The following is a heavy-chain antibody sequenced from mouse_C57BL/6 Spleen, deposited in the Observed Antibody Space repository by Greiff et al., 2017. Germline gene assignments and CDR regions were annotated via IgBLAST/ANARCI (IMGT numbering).Heavy chain of an antibody. CDR3: ARGELRSYYFDY. CDR1: GYPFTSYW. CDR2: IDPSDSYT. J-gene: IGHJ2*01. D-gene: IGHD1-1*01. Sequence: QVQLQQPGAELVMPGASVKLSCKASGYPFTSYWMHWVKQRPGQGLEWIGEIDPSDSYTNYNQKFKGKSTLTVDKSSSTAYMQLSSLTSEDSAVYYCARGELRSYYFDYWGQGTTLTVSS. V-gene: IGHV1-69*01.